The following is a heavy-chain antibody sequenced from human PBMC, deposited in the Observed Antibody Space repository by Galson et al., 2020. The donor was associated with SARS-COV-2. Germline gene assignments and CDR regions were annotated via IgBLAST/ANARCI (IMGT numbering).Heavy chain of an antibody. V-gene: IGHV3-11*03. D-gene: IGHD2-21*02. CDR1: GFTFSDYY. CDR2: ISSSSSHT. CDR3: ARLNCGRDCYSYYYYVMDV. J-gene: IGHJ6*02. Sequence: GESLEISCAASGFTFSDYYMTWIRQAPGKGLEWVSYISSSSSHTKYADSVKGRFTISRDDAKNLLYLQVNSLRAEDTAVYYCARLNCGRDCYSYYYYVMDVWGQGTTVTVSS.